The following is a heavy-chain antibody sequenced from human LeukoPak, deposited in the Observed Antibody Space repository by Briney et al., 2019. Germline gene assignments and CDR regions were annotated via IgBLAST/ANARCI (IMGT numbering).Heavy chain of an antibody. CDR2: IHYSGST. CDR1: GGSISSRSYY. CDR3: ARLYCSGGNCYGAFDI. D-gene: IGHD2-15*01. V-gene: IGHV4-39*01. J-gene: IGHJ3*02. Sequence: SETLSLTCTVSGGSISSRSYYWGWIRQPPGKGLEWIGSIHYSGSTYYNPSLKSRLTVSVDTSKNQFSLKLSSVTAADTAVYYCARLYCSGGNCYGAFDIWGQGTMVTVSS.